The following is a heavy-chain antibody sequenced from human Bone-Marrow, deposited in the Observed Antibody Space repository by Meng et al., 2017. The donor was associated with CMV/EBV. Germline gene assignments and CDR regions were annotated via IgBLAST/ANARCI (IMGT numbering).Heavy chain of an antibody. CDR1: GFSLSTSGMR. D-gene: IGHD6-6*01. CDR2: IDWDDDK. J-gene: IGHJ6*02. CDR3: ARLQLLGYYYYGMDV. Sequence: SGPTLVKPTQTLTLTCTFSGFSLSTSGMRVSWIRQPPGKAPEWLARIDWDDDKFYSTSLKTRLTISKDTSKNQVVLTMTNMDPVDTATYYCARLQLLGYYYYGMDVWGQGTTVTVSS. V-gene: IGHV2-70D*14.